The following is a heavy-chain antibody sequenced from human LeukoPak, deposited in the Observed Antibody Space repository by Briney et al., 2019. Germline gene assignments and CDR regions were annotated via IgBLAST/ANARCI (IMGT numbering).Heavy chain of an antibody. V-gene: IGHV3-48*02. CDR3: ARTGYSSSSGWAYYYYYYMDV. Sequence: GGSLRLSCAASGFTFSTYGMNWARQAPGRGLEWVSSISSTSSTIYYADSVKGRFTISRDNAKNSLYLQMNSLRDEDTAVYYCARTGYSSSSGWAYYYYYYMDVWGKGTTVTVSS. D-gene: IGHD6-6*01. J-gene: IGHJ6*03. CDR1: GFTFSTYG. CDR2: ISSTSSTI.